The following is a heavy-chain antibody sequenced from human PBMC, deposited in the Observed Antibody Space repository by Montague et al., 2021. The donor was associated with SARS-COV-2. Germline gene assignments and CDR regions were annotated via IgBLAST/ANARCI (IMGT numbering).Heavy chain of an antibody. CDR1: GGSISSGGYY. CDR2: IYYSGST. Sequence: TLSLTYTVSGGSISSGGYYWSWIRQHPGKGLKWIGYIYYSGSTYYNPSLKSRVTISVDTSKNQFSLKLSSVTAADTAVYYCARVNTVRVYWFDPWGQGTLVTVSS. CDR3: ARVNTVRVYWFDP. V-gene: IGHV4-31*03. J-gene: IGHJ5*02. D-gene: IGHD4-11*01.